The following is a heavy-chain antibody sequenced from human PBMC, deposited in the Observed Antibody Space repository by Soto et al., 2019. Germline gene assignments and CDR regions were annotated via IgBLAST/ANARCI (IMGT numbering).Heavy chain of an antibody. CDR2: ISSSSSYI. V-gene: IGHV3-21*01. CDR1: GFTFSSYS. CDR3: ARALEIPASGWLAY. D-gene: IGHD6-19*01. Sequence: EVQLVESGGGLVKPGGSLRLSCAASGFTFSSYSMNWVRQAPGKWLEWVSSISSSSSYIYYADSVKGRFTISRDNAKNSLYLQMNSLRAEDTAVYYCARALEIPASGWLAYWGQGTLVTVSS. J-gene: IGHJ4*02.